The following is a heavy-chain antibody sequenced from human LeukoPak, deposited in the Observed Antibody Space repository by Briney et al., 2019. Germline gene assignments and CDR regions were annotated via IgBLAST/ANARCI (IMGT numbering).Heavy chain of an antibody. V-gene: IGHV3-73*01. CDR3: TVSYYYDSSGYPPIYY. CDR2: IRSKANSYAT. J-gene: IGHJ4*02. CDR1: GFTFSGSS. Sequence: PGGSLSLSRAASGFTFSGSSMHCVRQASGKGLEWVGRIRSKANSYATAYAASAKGRFTISRDDSKNTAYLQMNSLKTEDTAVYYCTVSYYYDSSGYPPIYYWGQGTLVTVSS. D-gene: IGHD3-22*01.